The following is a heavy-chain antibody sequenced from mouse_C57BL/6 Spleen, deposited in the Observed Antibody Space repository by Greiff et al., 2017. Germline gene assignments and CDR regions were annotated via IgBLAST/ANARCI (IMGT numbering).Heavy chain of an antibody. CDR3: TRDYGSSYVYYARDY. V-gene: IGHV5-9-1*02. D-gene: IGHD1-1*01. J-gene: IGHJ4*01. CDR2: ISSGGDYI. CDR1: GFTFSSYA. Sequence: EVQLVESGEGLVKPGGSLKLSCAASGFTFSSYAMSWVRQTPEKRLEWVAYISSGGDYIYYADTVKGRFTISRDNARNTLYLQMSSLKSEDTAMYYCTRDYGSSYVYYARDYWGQGTSVTVSS.